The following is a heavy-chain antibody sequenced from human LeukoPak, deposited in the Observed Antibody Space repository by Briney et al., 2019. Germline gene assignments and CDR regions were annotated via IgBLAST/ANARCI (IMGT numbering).Heavy chain of an antibody. Sequence: GESLKISCKGSGYSFTTYWIGWVRQMPGKGLEWMGIIYPDDSDTRYSPSFQGQVTISADKSIGSAYLQWNSLKASDTAMYYCARHEDGDHPKASFDIWGQGTMVTVSS. J-gene: IGHJ3*02. D-gene: IGHD5-24*01. CDR1: GYSFTTYW. V-gene: IGHV5-51*01. CDR2: IYPDDSDT. CDR3: ARHEDGDHPKASFDI.